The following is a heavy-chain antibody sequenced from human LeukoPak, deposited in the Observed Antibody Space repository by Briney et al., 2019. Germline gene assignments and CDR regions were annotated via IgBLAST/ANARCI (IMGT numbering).Heavy chain of an antibody. CDR1: GFTFSNAW. V-gene: IGHV3-15*01. CDR2: IKSKTDGGTT. CDR3: ARHSDYDILTGPNDY. D-gene: IGHD3-9*01. Sequence: GGSLRLSCAASGFTFSNAWMSWVRQAPGKGLEWVGRIKSKTDGGTTDYAAPVEGRFTISRDNAKNSLYLQMNSLRAEDTAVYYCARHSDYDILTGPNDYWGQGTLVTVSS. J-gene: IGHJ4*02.